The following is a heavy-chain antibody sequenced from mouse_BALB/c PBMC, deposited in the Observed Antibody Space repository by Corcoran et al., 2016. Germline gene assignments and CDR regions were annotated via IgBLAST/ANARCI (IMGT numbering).Heavy chain of an antibody. V-gene: IGHV1S34*01. CDR2: ISGYNGAT. Sequence: LVKPGASVKISCKASGYSFTGYYMHWVKQSHGKSLEWIGYISGYNGATSYNQKFKGKATFTVDTSSSTAYMQFNSLTSEDSAVYYCARRDYDYWYFDVGGAGTTVTVSS. CDR3: ARRDYDYWYFDV. CDR1: GYSFTGYY. J-gene: IGHJ1*01. D-gene: IGHD2-4*01.